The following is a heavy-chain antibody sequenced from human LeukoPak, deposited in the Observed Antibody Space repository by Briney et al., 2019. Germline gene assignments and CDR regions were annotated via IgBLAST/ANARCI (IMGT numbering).Heavy chain of an antibody. J-gene: IGHJ5*02. Sequence: PSETLSLTCAVYGGSFSGYYWSWIRQPPGKGLEWIGEINHSGSTNYNPSLKSRVTISVDTSKNQFSLQLNSVTPEDTAVYYCARDYRKRRYNWNYVRMYEYGWFDPWGQGTLVTVSS. V-gene: IGHV4-34*01. CDR3: ARDYRKRRYNWNYVRMYEYGWFDP. D-gene: IGHD1-7*01. CDR1: GGSFSGYY. CDR2: INHSGST.